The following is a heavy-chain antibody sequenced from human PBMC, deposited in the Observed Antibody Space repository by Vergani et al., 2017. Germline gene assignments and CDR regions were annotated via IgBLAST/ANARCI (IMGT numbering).Heavy chain of an antibody. CDR1: GGSFNTYY. V-gene: IGHV4-59*13. J-gene: IGHJ6*02. Sequence: QVQLEESGPGLVKPSETLSLTCTVSGGSFNTYYWSWIRQSPGKGLEWIGYIYSTGSTNYNPSLNSRVTMSVDTSKNQFSLKLRSVTAADTAVYFCARVMYRDEASNGYRREGMDIWGQGTTVTISS. D-gene: IGHD5-24*01. CDR3: ARVMYRDEASNGYRREGMDI. CDR2: IYSTGST.